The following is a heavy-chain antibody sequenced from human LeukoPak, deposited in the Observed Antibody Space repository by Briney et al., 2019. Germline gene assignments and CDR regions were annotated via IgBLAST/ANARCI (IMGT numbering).Heavy chain of an antibody. D-gene: IGHD5-12*01. J-gene: IGHJ4*02. Sequence: GSLRLSCAASGFTFSDYYMSWIRQAPGKGLEWVSYISSSSSYTNYADSVKGRFTISRDNAKNSLYLQMNSLRAEDTAVYYCARGDRVATFDYWGQGTLVTVSS. CDR3: ARGDRVATFDY. CDR1: GFTFSDYY. V-gene: IGHV3-11*05. CDR2: ISSSSSYT.